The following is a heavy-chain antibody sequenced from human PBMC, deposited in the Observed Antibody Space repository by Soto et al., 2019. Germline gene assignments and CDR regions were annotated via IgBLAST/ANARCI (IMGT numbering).Heavy chain of an antibody. J-gene: IGHJ4*02. CDR2: IYDGGRT. Sequence: QVQLQESGPGLVKPSQTLSLTCTVSGGSISTVDYWWSWIRQSPDMGLEWIGHIYDGGRTYNNPSSESRVTMSVDTSKSQLSLTLSSVSAADTAVYSCARGPSGDKVDSWGQGTLVTVSS. D-gene: IGHD7-27*01. V-gene: IGHV4-30-4*01. CDR3: ARGPSGDKVDS. CDR1: GGSISTVDYW.